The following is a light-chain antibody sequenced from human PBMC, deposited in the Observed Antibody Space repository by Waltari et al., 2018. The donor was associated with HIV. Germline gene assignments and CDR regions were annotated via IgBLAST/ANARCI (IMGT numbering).Light chain of an antibody. J-gene: IGLJ3*02. CDR3: NSRDSSGNHA. CDR1: RVRRRS. V-gene: IGLV3-19*01. CDR2: DKN. Sequence: SYELRREPAVSVALGQAVGILSEGGRVRRRSSRWYQQKPGQAPVFFIYDKNNRPSGIPDRFSGSSSGNTASLTSTGAQAEDEADYYFNSRDSSGNHAFGGGTKLTVL.